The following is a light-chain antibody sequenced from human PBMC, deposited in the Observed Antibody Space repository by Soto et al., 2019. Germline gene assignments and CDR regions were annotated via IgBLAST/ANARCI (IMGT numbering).Light chain of an antibody. J-gene: IGKJ2*01. V-gene: IGKV3-20*01. Sequence: EIVLTQSPGTLSLSPGERATLSCRASQSVSSSYLAWYQQKPGQAPRLLIYGASSRATGIPDRFSGSGSGTAFTLTISRLEPEDFAVYYCQQYGSSLLMYTFGQGTKLEIK. CDR2: GAS. CDR1: QSVSSSY. CDR3: QQYGSSLLMYT.